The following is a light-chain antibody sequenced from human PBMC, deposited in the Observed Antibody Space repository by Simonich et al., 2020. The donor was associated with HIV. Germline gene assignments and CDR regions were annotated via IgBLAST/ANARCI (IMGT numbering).Light chain of an antibody. Sequence: NFMLTQPHSVSESPGKTVTISCTRSSGSIASNYVQWYQQRPGSAPTTVIYEDNLRPPGVPDRCSGSIDSSSNSASLTISGLKTEDEADYYCQSYDSSNVVFGGGTKLTVL. CDR3: QSYDSSNVV. CDR1: SGSIASNY. J-gene: IGLJ2*01. CDR2: EDN. V-gene: IGLV6-57*03.